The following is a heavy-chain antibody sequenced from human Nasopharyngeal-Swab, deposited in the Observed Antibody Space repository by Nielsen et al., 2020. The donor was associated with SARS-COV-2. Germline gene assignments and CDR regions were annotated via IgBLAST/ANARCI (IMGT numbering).Heavy chain of an antibody. CDR1: GYSFTAYW. V-gene: IGHV5-51*01. J-gene: IGHJ6*02. CDR3: ARHLFPRGDYYGMDV. CDR2: IYPGDSDT. D-gene: IGHD2-15*01. Sequence: KVSCKGSGYSFTAYWIGWVRQMPGKGLEWMGIIYPGDSDTRYSPSFQGQVTISADKSTSTAYLQWSSLKASDTAIYYCARHLFPRGDYYGMDVWGQGTTVTVSS.